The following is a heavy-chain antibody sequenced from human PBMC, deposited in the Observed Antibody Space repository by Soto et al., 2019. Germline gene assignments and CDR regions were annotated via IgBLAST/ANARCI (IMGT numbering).Heavy chain of an antibody. V-gene: IGHV1-18*01. CDR3: ARANTMVRGVIGNWFDP. Sequence: QVQLVQSGAEVKKPGASVKVSCKASGYTFTSYGISWVRQAPGQGLEWMGWISAYNGNTNYAQKLQGRVTMTTDTSTSTAYMELRSLRSDDTSVYSGARANTMVRGVIGNWFDPWGQGTLVTVSS. CDR2: ISAYNGNT. J-gene: IGHJ5*02. D-gene: IGHD3-10*01. CDR1: GYTFTSYG.